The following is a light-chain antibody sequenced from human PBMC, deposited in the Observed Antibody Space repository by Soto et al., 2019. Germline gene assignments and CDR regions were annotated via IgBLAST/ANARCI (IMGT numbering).Light chain of an antibody. CDR3: SSYRAYSTLWV. Sequence: SVLAQPASVSGSPGQSITISCTGTASDIGNYNWVSWYQQYPGKAPKLMIYAVNNRPSGVSNRFSASKSGNTASLTISGLQAEDEADYYCSSYRAYSTLWVFGGGTKVTVL. V-gene: IGLV2-14*01. CDR1: ASDIGNYNW. J-gene: IGLJ3*02. CDR2: AVN.